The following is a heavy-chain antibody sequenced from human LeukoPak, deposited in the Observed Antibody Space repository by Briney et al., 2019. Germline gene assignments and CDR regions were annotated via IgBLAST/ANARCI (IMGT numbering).Heavy chain of an antibody. CDR2: INHSGST. D-gene: IGHD6-6*01. CDR3: ARGQSPFVSSSSYFDY. Sequence: SETLSLTCAVYGGSFSGYYWSWIRQPPGKGLEWIGEINHSGSTNYNPSLKSRVTISVDTSKNQISLKLSSVTAADTAVYYCARGQSPFVSSSSYFDYWGQGTLVTVSS. J-gene: IGHJ4*02. CDR1: GGSFSGYY. V-gene: IGHV4-34*01.